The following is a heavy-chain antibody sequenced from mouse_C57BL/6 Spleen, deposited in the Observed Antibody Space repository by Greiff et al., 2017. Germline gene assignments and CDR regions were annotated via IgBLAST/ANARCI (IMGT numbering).Heavy chain of an antibody. V-gene: IGHV1-82*01. J-gene: IGHJ4*01. CDR1: GYAFSSSW. D-gene: IGHD2-3*01. CDR2: IYPGDGDT. CDR3: ARGFYDGYYDYYAMDY. Sequence: VKLVESGPELVKPGASVKISCKASGYAFSSSWMNWVKQRPGKGLEWIGRIYPGDGDTNYNGKFKGKATLTADKSSRTAYMQLSSLTSEDSAVYFCARGFYDGYYDYYAMDYWGQGTSVTVSS.